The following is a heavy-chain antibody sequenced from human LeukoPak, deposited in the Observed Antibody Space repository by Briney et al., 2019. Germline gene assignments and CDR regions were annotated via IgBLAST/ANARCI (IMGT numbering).Heavy chain of an antibody. V-gene: IGHV1-69*05. CDR3: ARDIYDSSGYYSGYDY. J-gene: IGHJ4*02. D-gene: IGHD3-22*01. CDR2: IIPIFGTA. CDR1: GGTFSSYA. Sequence: SVKVSCKASGGTFSSYAISWVRQAPGQGLDWIGGIIPIFGTANYAQKFQGRVTITTDESTSTAYMELSSLRSEDTAVYYCARDIYDSSGYYSGYDYWGQGTLVTVSS.